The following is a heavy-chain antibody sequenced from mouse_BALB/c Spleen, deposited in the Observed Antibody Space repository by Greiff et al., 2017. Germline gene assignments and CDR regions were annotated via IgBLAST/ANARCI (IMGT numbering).Heavy chain of an antibody. V-gene: IGHV1-20*02. CDR1: GYSFTGYF. Sequence: EVQLQQSGPELVKPGASVKISCKASGYSFTGYFMNWVMQSHGKSLEWIGRINPYNGDTFYNQKFKGKATLTVDKSSSTAHMELRSLASEDSAVYYCARALYYGNYDGNYFDYWGQGTTLTVSS. CDR3: ARALYYGNYDGNYFDY. CDR2: INPYNGDT. J-gene: IGHJ2*01. D-gene: IGHD2-1*01.